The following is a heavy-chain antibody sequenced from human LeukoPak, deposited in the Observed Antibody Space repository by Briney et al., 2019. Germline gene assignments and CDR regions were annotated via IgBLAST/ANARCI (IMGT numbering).Heavy chain of an antibody. CDR2: IYYSGST. Sequence: SETLSLTCTVSGGSISSYYWSWIRQPPGKGLEWIGYIYYSGSTNYNPSLKSRVTISVDTSKNQFSLKLSSVTAADTAVYYCARRIYNFYHFDYWGQGTLVTVSS. V-gene: IGHV4-59*08. D-gene: IGHD5-24*01. CDR3: ARRIYNFYHFDY. CDR1: GGSISSYY. J-gene: IGHJ4*02.